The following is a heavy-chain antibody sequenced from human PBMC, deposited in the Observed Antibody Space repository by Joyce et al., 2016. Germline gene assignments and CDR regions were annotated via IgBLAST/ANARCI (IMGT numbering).Heavy chain of an antibody. CDR1: GFPFSSYV. J-gene: IGHJ4*02. Sequence: QVQLVESGGGVVQPGRSLRLSCAASGFPFSSYVMHWVRQAPGKGLEWVAVIWYYGSDKFYADSVKGRFTISRDNSRNTLYLQMDSLRAEDTAVYYCARNKDSGPDYWGQGILVTVS. CDR3: ARNKDSGPDY. V-gene: IGHV3-33*01. D-gene: IGHD2-15*01. CDR2: IWYYGSDK.